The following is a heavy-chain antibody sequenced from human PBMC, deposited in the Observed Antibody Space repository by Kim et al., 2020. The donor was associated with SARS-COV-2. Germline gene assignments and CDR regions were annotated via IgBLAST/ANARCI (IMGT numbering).Heavy chain of an antibody. D-gene: IGHD3-10*01. J-gene: IGHJ6*02. V-gene: IGHV3-30-3*01. CDR3: ARDMLYLNPQITMVRGVEWEPSYYYYGMDV. CDR2: ISYDGSNK. Sequence: GGSLRLSCAASGFTFSSYAMHWVRQAPGKGLEWVAVISYDGSNKYYADSVKGRFTISRDNSKNTLYLQMNSLRAEDTAVYYCARDMLYLNPQITMVRGVEWEPSYYYYGMDVWGQGTTVTVSS. CDR1: GFTFSSYA.